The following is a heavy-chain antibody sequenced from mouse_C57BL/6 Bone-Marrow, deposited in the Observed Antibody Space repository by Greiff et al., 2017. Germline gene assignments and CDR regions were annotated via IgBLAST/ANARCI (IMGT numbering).Heavy chain of an antibody. CDR3: SSFDGNYFDF. J-gene: IGHJ2*01. V-gene: IGHV14-4*01. Sequence: EVQLQQSGAELVRPGASVKLSCTASGFNIKDDYIHWVKQRHEQGLEWIGWIDPEIGDTEYASKFQGKATITSDTSSNTAYLQLSSLTSEDTAVYYCSSFDGNYFDFWGQGTPLTVAS. CDR1: GFNIKDDY. D-gene: IGHD2-3*01. CDR2: IDPEIGDT.